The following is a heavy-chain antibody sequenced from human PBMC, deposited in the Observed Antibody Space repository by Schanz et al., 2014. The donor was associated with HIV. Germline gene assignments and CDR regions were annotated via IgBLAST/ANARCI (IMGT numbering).Heavy chain of an antibody. CDR3: ARDFSGWTEFDY. CDR1: GYTFTGYY. V-gene: IGHV1-18*04. Sequence: QVQLVQSGAEVKKPGASVKVSCKASGYTFTGYYIHWVRQAPGQGLEWMGWINTYNGNTNYAQKFQGRVTMTTDTSTTTAYMNLRSLRSDDTAVYYCARDFSGWTEFDYWGQGTLVTVSS. D-gene: IGHD6-19*01. CDR2: INTYNGNT. J-gene: IGHJ4*02.